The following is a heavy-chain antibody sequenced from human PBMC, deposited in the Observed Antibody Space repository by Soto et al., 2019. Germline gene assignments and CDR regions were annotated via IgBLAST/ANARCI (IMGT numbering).Heavy chain of an antibody. D-gene: IGHD4-17*01. J-gene: IGHJ4*02. Sequence: QVQLVQSGAEVKKPGTSVKVSCKASGYTFTSYYMHWVRQAPGQGLEWMGIINPSGGSTSYAQKLQGRVTMTRDTATSRVYMELSSLRSEDTAVSYCARANVGVDYWRQGTLVTVSS. CDR2: INPSGGST. CDR3: ARANVGVDY. V-gene: IGHV1-46*03. CDR1: GYTFTSYY.